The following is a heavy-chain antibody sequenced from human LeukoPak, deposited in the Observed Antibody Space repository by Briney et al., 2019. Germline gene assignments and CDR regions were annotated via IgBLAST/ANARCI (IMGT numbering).Heavy chain of an antibody. J-gene: IGHJ5*02. Sequence: SEILSLTCSVSGYPISSAYYWGWIRQSPGKGLEWIWSIYHSGSTHYSPSLKSRVTISVDTSKNQFSLRVSSVTAADTAIYYCARALYGDYSPTFDPWGPGILVTVSS. CDR1: GYPISSAYY. CDR3: ARALYGDYSPTFDP. V-gene: IGHV4-38-2*02. D-gene: IGHD4-17*01. CDR2: IYHSGST.